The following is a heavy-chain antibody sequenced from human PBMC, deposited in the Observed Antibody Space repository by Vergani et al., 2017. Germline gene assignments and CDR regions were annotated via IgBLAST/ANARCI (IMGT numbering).Heavy chain of an antibody. D-gene: IGHD1-26*01. CDR1: GGSFSGYY. V-gene: IGHV4-34*01. J-gene: IGHJ4*02. CDR2: INHSGST. CDR3: ARGPISVGATVGGKYDFDY. Sequence: QVQLQQWGAGLLKPSETLSLTCAVYGGSFSGYYWSWIRQPPGKGLEWIGEINHSGSTNYNPSLKSRVTISVDTSKNQFSLKLSSVTAADTAVYYCARGPISVGATVGGKYDFDYWGQGTLVTVSS.